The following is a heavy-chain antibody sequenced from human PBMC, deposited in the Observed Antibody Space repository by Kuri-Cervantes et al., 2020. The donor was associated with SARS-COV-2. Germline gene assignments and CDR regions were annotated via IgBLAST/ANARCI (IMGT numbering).Heavy chain of an antibody. D-gene: IGHD3-3*01. Sequence: GESLKISCAASGFTVNSNYMSWVRQAPGKGLEWVSAIYSSGSTNYADSVKGRFTISRDNFKNTLYLQMSSLRAEDTAVYYCARGRGPGDFWSGLNWFDPWGQGTLVTVSS. V-gene: IGHV3-53*01. CDR2: IYSSGST. J-gene: IGHJ5*02. CDR1: GFTVNSNY. CDR3: ARGRGPGDFWSGLNWFDP.